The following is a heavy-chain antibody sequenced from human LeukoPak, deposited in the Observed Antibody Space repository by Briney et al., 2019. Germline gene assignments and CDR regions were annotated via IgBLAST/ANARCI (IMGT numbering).Heavy chain of an antibody. CDR3: ARGNFRRDGYNFDY. J-gene: IGHJ4*02. V-gene: IGHV3-33*01. CDR2: IWYDGSNK. CDR1: GFIFSGYG. D-gene: IGHD5-24*01. Sequence: GWSLRLSCAASGFIFSGYGMHWVHQAPGKGLEWVAVIWYDGSNKYYADSVKGRFTISRDNSKNTLYLQMNSLRAEDAAVFYCARGNFRRDGYNFDYWGQGTLVTVSS.